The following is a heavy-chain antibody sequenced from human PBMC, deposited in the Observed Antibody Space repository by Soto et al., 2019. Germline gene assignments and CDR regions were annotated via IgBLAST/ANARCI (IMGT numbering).Heavy chain of an antibody. CDR3: ARVNSVTKQTRGAFDI. D-gene: IGHD5-18*01. CDR1: GFTFSSYG. CDR2: IWYDGSNK. J-gene: IGHJ3*02. V-gene: IGHV3-33*01. Sequence: GGFLRLSCAASGFTFSSYGMHWVRQAPGKGLEWVAVIWYDGSNKYYADSVKGRFTISRDNSKNTLYLQMNSLRAEDTAVYYCARVNSVTKQTRGAFDIWGQGTMVTVSS.